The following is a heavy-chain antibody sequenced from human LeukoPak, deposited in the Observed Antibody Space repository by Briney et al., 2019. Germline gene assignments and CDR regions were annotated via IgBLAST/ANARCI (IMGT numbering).Heavy chain of an antibody. D-gene: IGHD4/OR15-4a*01. V-gene: IGHV1-18*01. CDR1: GYTFPNSG. J-gene: IGHJ4*02. CDR2: ISVYNGNT. CDR3: AKLKYGANVCDY. Sequence: GASVKVSCKASGYTFPNSGLSWVRQAPGQGLGWMGWISVYNGNTNYAEKFQGRVTMTTDISTSTAYLELRSLRSDDTAVYYCAKLKYGANVCDYWGQGTLVTVSS.